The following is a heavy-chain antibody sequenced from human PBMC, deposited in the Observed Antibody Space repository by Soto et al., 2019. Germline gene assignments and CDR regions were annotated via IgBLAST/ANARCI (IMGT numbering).Heavy chain of an antibody. CDR2: IWYDGSNK. V-gene: IGHV3-33*01. CDR1: GFTFSSYG. Sequence: GGSLRLSCAASGFTFSSYGMHWVRQAPGKGLEWVAVIWYDGSNKYYADSVKGRFTISRDNSKNTLYLQMNSLRAEDTAVYYCARDWKLPIHYYYYYGMDVWGQGTTVTVSS. D-gene: IGHD1-1*01. CDR3: ARDWKLPIHYYYYYGMDV. J-gene: IGHJ6*02.